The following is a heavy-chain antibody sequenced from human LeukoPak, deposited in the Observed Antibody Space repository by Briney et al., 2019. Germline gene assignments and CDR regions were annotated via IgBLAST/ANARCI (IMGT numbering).Heavy chain of an antibody. Sequence: SVKVSCKASGDTFGTFSFNWVRQAPSEGLEWLGGLTPLAGTPNYAQKFQGRLTISADKSTSTVYMELSRLTSEDTAVYYSARDLGPHYFDYWGQGTLVTVSS. CDR2: LTPLAGTP. V-gene: IGHV1-69*06. CDR3: ARDLGPHYFDY. D-gene: IGHD3-16*01. J-gene: IGHJ4*02. CDR1: GDTFGTFS.